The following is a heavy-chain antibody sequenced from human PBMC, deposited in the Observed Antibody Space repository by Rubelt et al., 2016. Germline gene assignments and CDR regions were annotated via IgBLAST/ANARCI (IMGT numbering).Heavy chain of an antibody. J-gene: IGHJ5*02. CDR2: IKSKTDGGTT. CDR1: GFTFSNAW. Sequence: SLRLSCAASGFTFSNAWMSWVRQAPGKGLEWVGRIKSKTDGGTTDYAAPVKGRFTISRDDSKNTLYLQMNSLKTEDTAVYYCTTDRYYYDSSGFPWFDPWGQGTVVTVSS. D-gene: IGHD3-22*01. V-gene: IGHV3-15*01. CDR3: TTDRYYYDSSGFPWFDP.